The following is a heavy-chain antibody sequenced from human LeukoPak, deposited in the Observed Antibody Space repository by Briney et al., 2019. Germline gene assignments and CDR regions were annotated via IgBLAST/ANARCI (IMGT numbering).Heavy chain of an antibody. D-gene: IGHD2-2*01. CDR1: GFTFSNYW. CDR2: ISTDGKST. V-gene: IGHV3-74*01. J-gene: IGHJ6*02. Sequence: GGSLRLSCVASGFTFSNYWMLWVRQAPGKGLMWVSLISTDGKSTRYAESVKGRFTISRDNAKNALYLQMDILRVEDTALYFCVRDYQFIQEVWGQGTTVTVSS. CDR3: VRDYQFIQEV.